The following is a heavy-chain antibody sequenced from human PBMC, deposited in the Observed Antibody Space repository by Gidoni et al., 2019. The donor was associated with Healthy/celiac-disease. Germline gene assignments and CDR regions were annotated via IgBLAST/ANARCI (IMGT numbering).Heavy chain of an antibody. CDR1: GYTFTSYG. J-gene: IGHJ5*02. CDR3: ARLRLGYCSGGSCYSGWFDP. Sequence: QVQLVQSGAEAKKSGASVKVSCKASGYTFTSYGTSWVRQAPGQGLEWMGWISAYNGNTNYAQKLQGRVTMTTDTSTSTAYMERRSLRSDDTAVYYCARLRLGYCSGGSCYSGWFDPWGQGTLVTVSS. CDR2: ISAYNGNT. D-gene: IGHD2-15*01. V-gene: IGHV1-18*01.